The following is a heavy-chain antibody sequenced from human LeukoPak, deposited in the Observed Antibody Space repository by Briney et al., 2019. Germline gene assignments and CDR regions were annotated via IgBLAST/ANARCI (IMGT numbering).Heavy chain of an antibody. CDR2: ISSSSSYI. CDR1: GFTFSSYS. Sequence: GGSLRLSCAASGFTFSSYSMNWVRQAPGKGLEWVSSISSSSSYIYYADLVKGRFTISRDNAKNSLYLQMNSLRAEDTAVYYCASEQGGIAVAPGAFDIWGQGTMVTVSS. D-gene: IGHD6-19*01. V-gene: IGHV3-21*01. J-gene: IGHJ3*02. CDR3: ASEQGGIAVAPGAFDI.